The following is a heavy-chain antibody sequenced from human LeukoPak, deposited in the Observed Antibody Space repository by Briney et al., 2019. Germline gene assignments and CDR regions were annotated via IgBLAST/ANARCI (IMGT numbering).Heavy chain of an antibody. CDR2: IYYSGST. CDR3: ARVRGSYNIDY. CDR1: GGSISSHY. D-gene: IGHD1-26*01. J-gene: IGHJ4*02. Sequence: SETLSLTRTVSGGSISSHYWSWIRQPPGKGLESIGYIYYSGSTNYNPSLKSRVTISVDTSKNQFSLKLSSVTAADTAVYYCARVRGSYNIDYWGQGTLVTVSS. V-gene: IGHV4-59*11.